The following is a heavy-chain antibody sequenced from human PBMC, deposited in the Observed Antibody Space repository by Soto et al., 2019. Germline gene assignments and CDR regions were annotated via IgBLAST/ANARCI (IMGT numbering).Heavy chain of an antibody. D-gene: IGHD6-25*01. V-gene: IGHV3-23*01. CDR2: ISGSGGST. CDR1: GFTFSSYA. J-gene: IGHJ1*01. Sequence: SLRLSCAASGFTFSSYAMSWVRQAPGKGLEWVSAISGSGGSTYYADSVKGRFTISRDNSKNTLYLQMNSLRAEDTAVYYCAKDPATANEYFQHWGQATLVTVSS. CDR3: AKDPATANEYFQH.